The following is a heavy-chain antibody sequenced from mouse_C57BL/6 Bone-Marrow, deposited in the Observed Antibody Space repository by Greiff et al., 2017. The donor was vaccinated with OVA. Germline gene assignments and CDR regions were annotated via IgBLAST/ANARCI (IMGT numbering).Heavy chain of an antibody. D-gene: IGHD1-1*01. CDR1: EYEFPSHD. J-gene: IGHJ4*01. V-gene: IGHV5-2*01. CDR2: INSDGGST. CDR3: ARRGLYGSDYAMDY. Sequence: EVKLMESGGGLVQPGESLKLSCESNEYEFPSHDMSWVRKTPEQRLELVAAINSDGGSTYYPDTMERRFIISRDNTKKTLYLQMSSLRSEDTALYYCARRGLYGSDYAMDYWGQGTSVTVSS.